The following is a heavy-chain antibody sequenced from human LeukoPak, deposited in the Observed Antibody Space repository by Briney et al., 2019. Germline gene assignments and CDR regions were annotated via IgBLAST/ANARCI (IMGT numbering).Heavy chain of an antibody. CDR1: GFNFSISY. CDR3: ARGWATIPD. J-gene: IGHJ4*02. D-gene: IGHD5-24*01. V-gene: IGHV3-7*01. Sequence: GGSLRLSFTASGFNFSISYMMWVRQAPGEGLEWVAHIDPDGVDKNYVGSVKDRFIISRDNTKNSLFLQMNSLRDDDTALYYCARGWATIPDWGQGSLVIVSS. CDR2: IDPDGVDK.